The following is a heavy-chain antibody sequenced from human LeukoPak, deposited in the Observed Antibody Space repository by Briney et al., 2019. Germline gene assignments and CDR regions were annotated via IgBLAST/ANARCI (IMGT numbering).Heavy chain of an antibody. Sequence: GGSLRLSCAASGFTFSSYSMNWVRQAPGKGLEWVSSISSGSSYIYYADSVKGRFTISRDNAKNSLYLQMNSLRAEDTAVYYCARDTVLVAGTGGIDYWGQGTLVTVSS. CDR2: ISSGSSYI. V-gene: IGHV3-21*01. CDR3: ARDTVLVAGTGGIDY. D-gene: IGHD6-19*01. J-gene: IGHJ4*02. CDR1: GFTFSSYS.